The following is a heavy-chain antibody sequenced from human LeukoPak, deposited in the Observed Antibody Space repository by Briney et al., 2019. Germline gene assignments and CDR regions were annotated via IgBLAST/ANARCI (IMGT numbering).Heavy chain of an antibody. Sequence: PSETLSLTRTVSGGSISSGSYYWSWIRQPAGKGLEWIGRIYTSGSTNYNPSLKSRVTISVDTSKNQFSLKLSSVTAADTAVYYCARNSDSSGYYYYDYWGQGTLVTVSS. D-gene: IGHD3-22*01. V-gene: IGHV4-61*02. CDR1: GGSISSGSYY. CDR3: ARNSDSSGYYYYDY. J-gene: IGHJ4*02. CDR2: IYTSGST.